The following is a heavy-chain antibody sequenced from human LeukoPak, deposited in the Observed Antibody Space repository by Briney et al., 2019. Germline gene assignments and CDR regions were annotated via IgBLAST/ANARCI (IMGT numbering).Heavy chain of an antibody. V-gene: IGHV5-51*07. J-gene: IGHJ4*02. D-gene: IGHD3-22*01. CDR2: IYPGDSDT. CDR1: GYSFTSYW. CDR3: ARQTYYDSSGYGGGPFDY. Sequence: GASLKISCKGSGYSFTSYWIGWVHQMPGKGLEWIGIIYPGDSDTRYSPSFQGRVPISADKSISTAYLQWSSLKASDTAMYYCARQTYYDSSGYGGGPFDYWGQGTLVTVSS.